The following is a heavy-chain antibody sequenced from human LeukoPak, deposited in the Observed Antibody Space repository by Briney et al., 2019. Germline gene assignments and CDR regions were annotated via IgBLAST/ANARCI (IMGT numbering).Heavy chain of an antibody. J-gene: IGHJ4*02. CDR3: ARVFDRWSGYFDY. V-gene: IGHV1-46*01. Sequence: GASVKVSCKASGYTFTSYYMHLVRQAPGQGLEWLGIINPSDSSTTYAQKVQGRVTMTRDTSTSTFYMELSSLRSEETAVYYCARVFDRWSGYFDYWGQGPLVTVSS. CDR2: INPSDSST. D-gene: IGHD3-3*01. CDR1: GYTFTSYY.